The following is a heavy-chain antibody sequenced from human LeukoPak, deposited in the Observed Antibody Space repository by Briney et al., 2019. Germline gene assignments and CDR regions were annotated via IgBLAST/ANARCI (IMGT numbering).Heavy chain of an antibody. J-gene: IGHJ6*02. CDR1: GFSFSNYA. CDR3: AKIPPPPPYSSGLARNYYYYGMDV. D-gene: IGHD6-19*01. V-gene: IGHV3-23*01. Sequence: GGSLRLSCAASGFSFSNYAMSWVRQAPGKGLEWVSAISGSGGITYYADSVKGRFTISRDNPRNTLYLQMNSLRAEDTAVYYFAKIPPPPPYSSGLARNYYYYGMDVWGQGTTVTVSS. CDR2: ISGSGGIT.